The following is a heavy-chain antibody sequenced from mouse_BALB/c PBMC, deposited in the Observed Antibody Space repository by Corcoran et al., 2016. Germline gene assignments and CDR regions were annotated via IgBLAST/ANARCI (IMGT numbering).Heavy chain of an antibody. V-gene: IGHV1S136*01. CDR1: GYTFTSYV. D-gene: IGHD1-1*01. J-gene: IGHJ1*01. CDR2: INPYNDGT. CDR3: ARDYYGYWYFDV. Sequence: EVQLQQSGPELVKPGASVKMSCKASGYTFTSYVLHWGKQKPGQGLEWIGYINPYNDGTKYNEKFKGKATLTSDKSSSTAYMELSSLTSEDSAGYYCARDYYGYWYFDVWGAGTTVTVSS.